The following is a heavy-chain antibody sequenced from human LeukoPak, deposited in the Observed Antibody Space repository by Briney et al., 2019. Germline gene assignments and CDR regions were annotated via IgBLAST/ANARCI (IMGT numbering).Heavy chain of an antibody. J-gene: IGHJ4*02. CDR1: GFTFSSYG. D-gene: IGHD2-15*01. Sequence: GRSLRLSCAASGFTFSSYGMHWVRQAPGKGLEWVAVIWYDGSNKYYADSVKGRFTISRDNSKNTLYLQMNSLRAEDTAVYYCAKSTIVVLDYWGQGTLVTVSS. CDR2: IWYDGSNK. V-gene: IGHV3-33*06. CDR3: AKSTIVVLDY.